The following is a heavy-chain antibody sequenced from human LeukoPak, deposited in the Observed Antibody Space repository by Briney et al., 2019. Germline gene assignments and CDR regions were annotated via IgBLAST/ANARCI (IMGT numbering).Heavy chain of an antibody. J-gene: IGHJ3*02. Sequence: ASVKVSCKASEYTFTRYYMHWVRQAPGQELEWMGWINPNTGGTNYAQKFQGRVTMTRDTSITTAYMELSRLEYDDTAVYYCAKDFRDQWLVNAFHIWGQGTMVTVSS. D-gene: IGHD6-19*01. V-gene: IGHV1-2*02. CDR2: INPNTGGT. CDR3: AKDFRDQWLVNAFHI. CDR1: EYTFTRYY.